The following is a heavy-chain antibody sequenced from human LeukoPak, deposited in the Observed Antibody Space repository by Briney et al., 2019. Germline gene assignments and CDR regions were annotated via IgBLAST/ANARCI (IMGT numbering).Heavy chain of an antibody. Sequence: GGSLRLSCAASGFAFSSYSMNWVRQAPGKGLEWVSYISSSSSTIYYADSVKGRFTISRDNAKNSLYLQMNSLRAEDTAVYYCARGGPGKRGYSGYDPKINCYYMDVWGKGTTVTVSS. V-gene: IGHV3-48*01. CDR2: ISSSSSTI. J-gene: IGHJ6*03. D-gene: IGHD5-12*01. CDR1: GFAFSSYS. CDR3: ARGGPGKRGYSGYDPKINCYYMDV.